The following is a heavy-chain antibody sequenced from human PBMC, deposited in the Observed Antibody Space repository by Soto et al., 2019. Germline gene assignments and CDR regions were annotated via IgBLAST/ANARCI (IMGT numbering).Heavy chain of an antibody. CDR2: IWYDGTKK. CDR1: EFTFSSYG. CDR3: ANIITGPTDY. D-gene: IGHD1-20*01. V-gene: IGHV3-33*03. Sequence: QVQVVESGGGVVQPGRSLRLSCAASEFTFSSYGMHWVRQAPGKGLEWVADIWYDGTKKHYADSVKGRFSISRDNSKNTVDLQMNSLRAEDTAVYYCANIITGPTDYWGQGTLVTVSS. J-gene: IGHJ4*02.